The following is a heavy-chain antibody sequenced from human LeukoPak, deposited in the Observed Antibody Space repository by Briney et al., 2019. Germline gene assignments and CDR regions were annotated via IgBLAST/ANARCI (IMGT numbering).Heavy chain of an antibody. CDR3: ARSPYYYDSSGYRFDY. J-gene: IGHJ4*02. D-gene: IGHD3-22*01. Sequence: KSSETLSLTCTVSGGSISSGGYYWSWIRQHPGKGLEWIVYIYYSGSTYYNPSLKSRVTISVDTSKNQFSLKLSSVTAADTAVYYCARSPYYYDSSGYRFDYWGQGTLVTVSS. V-gene: IGHV4-31*03. CDR2: IYYSGST. CDR1: GGSISSGGYY.